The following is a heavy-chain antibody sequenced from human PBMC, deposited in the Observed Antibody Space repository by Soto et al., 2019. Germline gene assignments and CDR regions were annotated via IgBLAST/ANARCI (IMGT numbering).Heavy chain of an antibody. CDR3: ARTDSSGPGPYYYYYGMDV. Sequence: ASVKVSFKASGGTFSSYAISWVRQAPGQGLEWMGGIIPIFGTANYAQKFQGRVTITADESTSTAYMELSSLRSEDTAVYYCARTDSSGPGPYYYYYGMDVWGQGTTVTVSS. V-gene: IGHV1-69*13. CDR2: IIPIFGTA. J-gene: IGHJ6*02. D-gene: IGHD3-22*01. CDR1: GGTFSSYA.